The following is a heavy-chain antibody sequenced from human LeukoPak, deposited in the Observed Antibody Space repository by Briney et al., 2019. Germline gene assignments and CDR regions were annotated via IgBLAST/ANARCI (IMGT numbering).Heavy chain of an antibody. J-gene: IGHJ4*02. Sequence: ASVKVSCKASGGTFSSYAISWVRQAPGQGLEWMGWISIYSGNTDYAQNLQGRITVTADTSANTAYMELRSLTSDDTAVYYCARDRDATPDYWGQGTLVTVSS. CDR2: ISIYSGNT. CDR3: ARDRDATPDY. V-gene: IGHV1-18*01. CDR1: GGTFSSYA.